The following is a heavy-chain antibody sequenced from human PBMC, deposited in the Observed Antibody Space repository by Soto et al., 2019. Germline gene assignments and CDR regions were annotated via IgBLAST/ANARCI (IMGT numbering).Heavy chain of an antibody. V-gene: IGHV4-31*03. D-gene: IGHD3-22*01. CDR2: IYYSGST. CDR1: GASINSGVYY. CDR3: ARSPDSSPPWFDP. Sequence: SETLSLTCTVSGASINSGVYYWSWIRQHPGKGLEWIGYIYYSGSTYYNPSLKSRVTISVDKSKKQFSLKLTSVTAADTAVYYCARSPDSSPPWFDPWGQGTLVTVSS. J-gene: IGHJ5*02.